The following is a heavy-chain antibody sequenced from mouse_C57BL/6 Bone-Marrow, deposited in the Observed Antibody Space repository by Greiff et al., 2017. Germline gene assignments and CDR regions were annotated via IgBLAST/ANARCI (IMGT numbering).Heavy chain of an antibody. J-gene: IGHJ3*01. Sequence: QVQLQQSGAELARPGASVKMSCKASGYTFTSYTMHWVKQRPGQGLEWIGYINPSSGYTKYNQKFKDKATLTADKSSSTAYMQLSSLTSEDSAGYYYARGGRFAYWGQGTLVTVSA. CDR1: GYTFTSYT. V-gene: IGHV1-4*01. CDR3: ARGGRFAY. CDR2: INPSSGYT.